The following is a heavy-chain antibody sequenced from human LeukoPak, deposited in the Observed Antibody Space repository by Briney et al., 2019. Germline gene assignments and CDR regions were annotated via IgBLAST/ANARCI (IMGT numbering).Heavy chain of an antibody. CDR1: GYTFTGYY. D-gene: IGHD2-15*01. CDR2: INPNSGGT. J-gene: IGHJ4*02. V-gene: IGHV1-2*02. Sequence: ASVKVSCKASGYTFTGYYMHWVRQAPGQGLEWMGWINPNSGGTNYAQKFQGRVTMTRDTSISTAYMELNRLRSDDTAVYYCARGSPLGYCSGGNCYYFDYWGQGTLVTVSS. CDR3: ARGSPLGYCSGGNCYYFDY.